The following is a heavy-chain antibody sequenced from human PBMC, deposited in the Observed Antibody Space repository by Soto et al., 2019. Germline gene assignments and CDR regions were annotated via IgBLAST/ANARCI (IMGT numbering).Heavy chain of an antibody. J-gene: IGHJ6*02. D-gene: IGHD5-18*01. CDR2: IIPILGTA. CDR3: ARERVDTASYYYYGMDV. CDR1: GGTFSRYA. Sequence: SVKVSCKASGGTFSRYAISWVRQAPGQGLEWMGGIIPILGTANYAQKFKGRVTITADESTSTAYMELSTLRSEDTAVYYCARERVDTASYYYYGMDVWGQGTTVTVSS. V-gene: IGHV1-69*13.